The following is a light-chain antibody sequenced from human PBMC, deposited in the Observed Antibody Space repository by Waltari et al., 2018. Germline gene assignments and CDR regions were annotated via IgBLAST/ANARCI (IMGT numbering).Light chain of an antibody. CDR1: QSIRSW. J-gene: IGKJ1*01. CDR2: KAS. Sequence: DIQMTQSPSTLSASVGDRVTITCRASQSIRSWLAWYQQKPGKAPKLLIYKASTLESGVPSRFSGSGSGTEFTLTISRLQPDDFATYYCQQYDSFRTFGQGTKVEVK. V-gene: IGKV1-5*03. CDR3: QQYDSFRT.